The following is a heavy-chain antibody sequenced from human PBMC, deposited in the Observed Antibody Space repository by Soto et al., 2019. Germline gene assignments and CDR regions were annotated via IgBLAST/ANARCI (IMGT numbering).Heavy chain of an antibody. CDR2: IAPSDSYT. V-gene: IGHV5-10-1*01. CDR1: GSSFTSYW. CDR3: ARKGGGSIEMTGYTAMDV. Sequence: GESLKISCKGSGSSFTSYWITWVRQMPGKGLEWMGRIAPSDSYTTYSPSFQGHVTISVDKSINTAYLRWSSLKASDSATYYCARKGGGSIEMTGYTAMDVWGQGTTVTVSS. D-gene: IGHD3-9*01. J-gene: IGHJ6*02.